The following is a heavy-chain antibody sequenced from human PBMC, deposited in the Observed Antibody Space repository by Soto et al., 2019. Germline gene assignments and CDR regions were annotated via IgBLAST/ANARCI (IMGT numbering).Heavy chain of an antibody. V-gene: IGHV4-31*03. J-gene: IGHJ3*02. Sequence: SETLSLSCTVSGGSISSGGYYWSWIRQHPGKGLEWIGYIYYSGSTYYNPSLKSRVTISVDTSKNQFSLKLSSVTAADTAVYYCASLTYYDILTGYYAFDIWGQGTMVTVSS. CDR3: ASLTYYDILTGYYAFDI. CDR2: IYYSGST. D-gene: IGHD3-9*01. CDR1: GGSISSGGYY.